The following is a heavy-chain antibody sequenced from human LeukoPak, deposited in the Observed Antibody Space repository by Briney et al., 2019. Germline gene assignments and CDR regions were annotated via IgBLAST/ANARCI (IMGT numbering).Heavy chain of an antibody. V-gene: IGHV3-23*01. D-gene: IGHD3-10*01. CDR2: ISGSAGYT. J-gene: IGHJ6*03. CDR1: GFTFSTYD. CDR3: AKDLSMVRGYMDV. Sequence: HPGGSLRLSCAASGFTFSTYDMTWVRQAPGKGLEWVSSISGSAGYTYYADSVKGRFTISRDNSKNTLFLQMNSLRAEDTAVYYCAKDLSMVRGYMDVWGKGTTVTISS.